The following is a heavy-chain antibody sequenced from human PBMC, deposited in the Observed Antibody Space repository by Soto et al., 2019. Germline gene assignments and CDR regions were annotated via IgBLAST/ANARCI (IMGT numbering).Heavy chain of an antibody. D-gene: IGHD4-4*01. CDR1: GGTFSSYT. V-gene: IGHV1-69*04. J-gene: IGHJ3*02. CDR3: ARDPGNSVAFDI. Sequence: SVKVSCKASGGTFSSYTISWVRQAPGQGLEWMGRIIPILGIANYAQKFQGRVTITADKSTSTAYMELSSLRSDDTAVYYCARDPGNSVAFDIWGQRTTVTVSS. CDR2: IIPILGIA.